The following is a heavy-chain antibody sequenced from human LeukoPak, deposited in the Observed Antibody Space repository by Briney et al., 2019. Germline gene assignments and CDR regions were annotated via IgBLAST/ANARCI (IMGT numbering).Heavy chain of an antibody. CDR1: GFTFSGSA. D-gene: IGHD3-10*01. J-gene: IGHJ4*02. CDR3: ARGVRGGTVVWFGELSYFDY. Sequence: PGGSLRLSCAASGFTFSGSAMHWVRQASGKGLEWVGRIRSKANSYATAYAASVKGRFTISRDNAKNSLYLQMNSLRVEDTAVYYCARGVRGGTVVWFGELSYFDYWGQGTLVTVSS. V-gene: IGHV3-73*01. CDR2: IRSKANSYAT.